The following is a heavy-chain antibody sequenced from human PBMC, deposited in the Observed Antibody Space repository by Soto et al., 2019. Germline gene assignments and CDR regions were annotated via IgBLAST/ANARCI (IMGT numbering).Heavy chain of an antibody. V-gene: IGHV1-18*01. Sequence: QVQLVQSGDEMRKPGASVKVSCQASGYTFSNYGITWVRQAPGQGLGWMGWISAHNGNSKYAQSLQGRLTLTTDTSTSTAYMELWSLRSDDTAVYFCARDWYFYGSGSPNHMDVWGKGNTVSVSS. CDR1: GYTFSNYG. D-gene: IGHD3-10*01. CDR3: ARDWYFYGSGSPNHMDV. J-gene: IGHJ6*03. CDR2: ISAHNGNS.